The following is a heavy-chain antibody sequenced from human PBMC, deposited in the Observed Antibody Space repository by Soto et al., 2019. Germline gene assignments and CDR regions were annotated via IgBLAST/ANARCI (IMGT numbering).Heavy chain of an antibody. V-gene: IGHV1-69*01. D-gene: IGHD3-16*02. CDR1: GGTFSSYA. J-gene: IGHJ4*02. CDR3: ARVGIDMITFGGVIVPEPGAFDY. Sequence: QVQLVQSGAEVKKPGSSVKVSCKASGGTFSSYAISWVRQAPGQGLEWMGGIIPIFGTANYAQKFQGRVTITADESTSTAYMELSSLRSEDTAVYYCARVGIDMITFGGVIVPEPGAFDYWGQGTLVTVSS. CDR2: IIPIFGTA.